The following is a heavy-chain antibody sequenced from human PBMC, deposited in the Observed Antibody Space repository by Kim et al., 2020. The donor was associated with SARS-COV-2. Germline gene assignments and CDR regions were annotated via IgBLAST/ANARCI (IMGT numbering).Heavy chain of an antibody. CDR2: IWYDGSNK. CDR1: GFTFSSYG. CDR3: AKGRGYSYGDLFDY. V-gene: IGHV3-33*06. J-gene: IGHJ4*02. Sequence: GGSLRLSCAASGFTFSSYGMHWVRQAPGKGLEWVAVIWYDGSNKYYADSVKGRFTISRDNSKNTLYLQMNSLRAEDTAVYYCAKGRGYSYGDLFDYWGQGTLVTVSS. D-gene: IGHD5-18*01.